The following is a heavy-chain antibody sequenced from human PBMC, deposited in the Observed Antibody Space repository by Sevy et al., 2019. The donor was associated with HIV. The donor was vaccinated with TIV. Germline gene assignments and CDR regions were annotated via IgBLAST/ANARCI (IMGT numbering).Heavy chain of an antibody. D-gene: IGHD5-18*01. CDR2: IRSSGTTL. J-gene: IGHJ4*02. CDR1: GLTFSDYY. V-gene: IGHV3-11*01. CDR3: VGRRYSYTYSWSYHFDN. Sequence: EGSLRLSCAASGLTFSDYYMSWIRQAPGKELEWLSYIRSSGTTLYSADSVKGRFAISRDNAKNSLYLQMNSLGAEDMAVYFCVGRRYSYTYSWSYHFDNWGQGALVTVSS.